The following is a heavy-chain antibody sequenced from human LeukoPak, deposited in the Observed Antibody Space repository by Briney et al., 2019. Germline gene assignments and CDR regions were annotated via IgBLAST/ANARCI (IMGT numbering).Heavy chain of an antibody. CDR1: GGSISSGSYY. CDR3: ARGRAPGTMIPFDI. D-gene: IGHD3-22*01. CDR2: IYTSGST. Sequence: SETLSLTCTVSGGSISSGSYYWSWIRQPAGKGLEWIGRIYTSGSTNYNPSLKSRVTISVDTSKNQFSLKLSSVTAADTAVYYCARGRAPGTMIPFDIWGQGTMVTVSS. V-gene: IGHV4-61*02. J-gene: IGHJ3*02.